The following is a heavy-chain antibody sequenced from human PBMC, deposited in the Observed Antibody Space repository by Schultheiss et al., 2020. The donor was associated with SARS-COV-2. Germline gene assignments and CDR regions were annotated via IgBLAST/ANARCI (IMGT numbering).Heavy chain of an antibody. D-gene: IGHD4-17*01. V-gene: IGHV3-15*01. Sequence: GESLKISCAASGFTFSDYYMSWIRQAPGKGLEWVGRIKSKTDGGTTDYAAPVKGRFTISRDDSKNTLYLQMNSLKTEDTAVYYCTTDLTTVTTNYWGQGTLVTVSS. CDR1: GFTFSDYY. CDR2: IKSKTDGGTT. CDR3: TTDLTTVTTNY. J-gene: IGHJ4*02.